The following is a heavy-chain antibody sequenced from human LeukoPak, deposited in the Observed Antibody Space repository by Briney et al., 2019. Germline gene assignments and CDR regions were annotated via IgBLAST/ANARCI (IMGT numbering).Heavy chain of an antibody. CDR3: AKGKPSSLWPPFDD. D-gene: IGHD5-18*01. CDR1: GFTFRTYG. Sequence: GGSLRLSCAASGFTFRTYGIHWVRQAPGKGLEWVAVISYDGSNKYYADSVEGRFTISRDNSKNTLYLQMNSLKPEDTAVYYCAKGKPSSLWPPFDDWGQGTLVTVSS. V-gene: IGHV3-30*18. J-gene: IGHJ4*02. CDR2: ISYDGSNK.